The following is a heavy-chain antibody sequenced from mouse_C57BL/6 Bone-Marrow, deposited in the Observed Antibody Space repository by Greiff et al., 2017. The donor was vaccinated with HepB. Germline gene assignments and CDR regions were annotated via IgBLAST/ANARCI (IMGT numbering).Heavy chain of an antibody. D-gene: IGHD1-1*01. CDR3: TFYYGDAMDY. Sequence: VQLQQSGAELVRPGASVKLSCTASGFNIKDDYMHWVKQRPEQGLEWIGWIDPENGDTEYASKFQGKATITADTSSHTAYLQLSSLTSEDTAVYYCTFYYGDAMDYWGQGTSVTVSS. CDR1: GFNIKDDY. J-gene: IGHJ4*01. CDR2: IDPENGDT. V-gene: IGHV14-4*01.